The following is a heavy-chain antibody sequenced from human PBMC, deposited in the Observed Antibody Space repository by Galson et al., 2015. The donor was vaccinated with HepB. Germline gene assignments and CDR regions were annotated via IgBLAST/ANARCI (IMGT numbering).Heavy chain of an antibody. V-gene: IGHV3-23*01. CDR2: ISGNGDST. J-gene: IGHJ5*01. CDR1: GFAFDSHA. D-gene: IGHD5-18*01. Sequence: SLRLSCAASGFAFDSHAMSWVRQAPGRGLEWISGISGNGDSTFYADSVRGRFTVSRDNSNNMLYLQMNSLRAEDAGLYFCAKGYGLFDSWAQGTPVTVSS. CDR3: AKGYGLFDS.